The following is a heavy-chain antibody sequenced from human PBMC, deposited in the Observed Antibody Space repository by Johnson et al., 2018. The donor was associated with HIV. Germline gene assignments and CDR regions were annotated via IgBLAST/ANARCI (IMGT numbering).Heavy chain of an antibody. D-gene: IGHD1-26*01. CDR2: INSDGSST. CDR3: ARGGKAGATARAFDI. V-gene: IGHV3-74*02. Sequence: VQLVESGGGLVQPGGSLRLSCAASGFTVSSNYMSWVRQAPGKGLVWVSRINSDGSSTSYADSVKGRFTISRDNAKNTLYLKMNSLRAEDTAVYYCARGGKAGATARAFDIWGQGTMVTVSS. J-gene: IGHJ3*02. CDR1: GFTVSSNY.